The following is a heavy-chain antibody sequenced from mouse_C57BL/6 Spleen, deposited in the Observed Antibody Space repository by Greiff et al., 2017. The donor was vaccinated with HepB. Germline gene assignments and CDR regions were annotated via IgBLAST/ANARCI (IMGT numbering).Heavy chain of an antibody. D-gene: IGHD1-1*01. CDR1: GYAFSSSW. Sequence: QVQLQQSGPELVKPGASVKISCKASGYAFSSSWMNWVKQRPGKGLEWIGRIYPGDGDTNYNGKFKGKATLTADKSSSTAYMQLSSLTSEDSAVYFCAHYGSSHWYFDVWGTGTTVTVSS. CDR3: AHYGSSHWYFDV. J-gene: IGHJ1*03. V-gene: IGHV1-82*01. CDR2: IYPGDGDT.